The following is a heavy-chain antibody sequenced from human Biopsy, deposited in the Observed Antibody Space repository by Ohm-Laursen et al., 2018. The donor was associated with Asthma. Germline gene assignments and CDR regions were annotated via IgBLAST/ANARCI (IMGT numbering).Heavy chain of an antibody. CDR1: GFTFSTYS. Sequence: RSLRLSCAASGFTFSTYSMNWVRQAPGKGLEWVAVMSFDGRQTYYADSVKGRFTISRDNSKNTLYLQMNSLRAEDTAVYYCAKERYYDFWSGYPVWGQGTMVTVSS. D-gene: IGHD3-3*01. CDR3: AKERYYDFWSGYPV. CDR2: MSFDGRQT. J-gene: IGHJ3*01. V-gene: IGHV3-30*18.